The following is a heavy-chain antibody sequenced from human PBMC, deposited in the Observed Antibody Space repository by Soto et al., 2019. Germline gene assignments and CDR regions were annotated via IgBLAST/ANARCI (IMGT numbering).Heavy chain of an antibody. CDR3: ARDQDCSSTSCYPPWWYYYYGMDV. J-gene: IGHJ6*02. CDR2: ISSSSSNI. CDR1: GFTFSSYS. V-gene: IGHV3-21*01. Sequence: EVQLVESGGGLVKPGGSLRLSCAASGFTFSSYSMNWVRQAPGKGLEWVSSISSSSSNIYYADSVKGRFTISRDNAKNSLYLQMNGLRAEDTAVYYCARDQDCSSTSCYPPWWYYYYGMDVWGQGTTVTVSS. D-gene: IGHD2-2*01.